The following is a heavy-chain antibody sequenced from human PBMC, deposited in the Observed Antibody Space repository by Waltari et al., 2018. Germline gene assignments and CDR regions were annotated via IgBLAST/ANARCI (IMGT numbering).Heavy chain of an antibody. CDR1: GYSISSGYY. J-gene: IGHJ5*02. Sequence: QVQLQESGPGLVKPSETLSLTCAVSGYSISSGYYWGWIRQPPGKGLEWIGSIDHGGSTYDNPSLKSRVTISVDTSKNQFSLKLSSVTAADTAVYYCARLTNQGYSEGFDPWGQGTLVTVSS. D-gene: IGHD2-15*01. CDR3: ARLTNQGYSEGFDP. CDR2: IDHGGST. V-gene: IGHV4-38-2*01.